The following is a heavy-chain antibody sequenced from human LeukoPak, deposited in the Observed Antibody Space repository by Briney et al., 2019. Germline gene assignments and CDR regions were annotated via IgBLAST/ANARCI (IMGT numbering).Heavy chain of an antibody. V-gene: IGHV4-59*01. CDR2: IHYSGST. D-gene: IGHD5-24*01. J-gene: IGHJ4*02. CDR3: ARGRDGYNFWSDS. CDR1: GGSISNYY. Sequence: PSETLSLTCTVSGGSISNYYWRWIRQPPGKGLEWIGYIHYSGSTNYNPSLKSRVTISVDTSKNQFSLKLSSVTAADTAVYYCARGRDGYNFWSDSWGQGTLVTVSS.